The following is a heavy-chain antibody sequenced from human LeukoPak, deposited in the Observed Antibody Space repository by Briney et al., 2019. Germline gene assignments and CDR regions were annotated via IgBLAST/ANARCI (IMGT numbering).Heavy chain of an antibody. D-gene: IGHD6-13*01. Sequence: GGSLRLSCAASGFSFSSYEMNWVRQAPGKGLEWVSYISSSGSTKYYADSVKGRFTISRDNSKNSLYLQMNSLRTEDTALYYCAKSGSSWYDVPILGWGQGTLVTVSS. V-gene: IGHV3-48*03. CDR2: ISSSGSTK. CDR1: GFSFSSYE. J-gene: IGHJ1*01. CDR3: AKSGSSWYDVPILG.